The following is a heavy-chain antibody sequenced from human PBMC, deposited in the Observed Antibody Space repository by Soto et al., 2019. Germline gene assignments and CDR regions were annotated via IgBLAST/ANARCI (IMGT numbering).Heavy chain of an antibody. CDR2: ISSSGSTI. J-gene: IGHJ6*03. CDR1: GFTFSDYY. CDR3: ARYPNAPPVYCTNGVCWDYYYYMDV. Sequence: GGSLRLSCAASGFTFSDYYMSWIRQAPGKGLEWVSYISSSGSTIYYADSVKGRFTISRDNAKNSLYLQMNSLRAEDTAVYYCARYPNAPPVYCTNGVCWDYYYYMDVWGKGTTVTVSS. V-gene: IGHV3-11*01. D-gene: IGHD2-8*01.